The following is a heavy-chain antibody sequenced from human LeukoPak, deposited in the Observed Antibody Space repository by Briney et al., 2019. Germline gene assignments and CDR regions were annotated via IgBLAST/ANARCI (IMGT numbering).Heavy chain of an antibody. CDR3: ASDGRDGYNNEYYYYYYMDV. J-gene: IGHJ6*03. Sequence: RSGGSLRVSCAASGFTFSSYSMNWARQAPGKGLEWVSYISSSSSTIYYADSVKGRFTISRDNAKNSLYLQMNSLRAEDTAVYYCASDGRDGYNNEYYYYYYMDVWGKGTTVTVSS. D-gene: IGHD5-24*01. CDR2: ISSSSSTI. CDR1: GFTFSSYS. V-gene: IGHV3-48*01.